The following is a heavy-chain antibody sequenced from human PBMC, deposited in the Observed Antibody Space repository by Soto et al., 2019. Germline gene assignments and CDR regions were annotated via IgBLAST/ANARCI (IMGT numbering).Heavy chain of an antibody. Sequence: GGSLRLSCAASGFTFSSYTMRWVRQAPGKGLEWVSSISAGGSTTYYADSVKGRFTVSRDNSKNTLYLQMDSLRAEDTALYYCAKGGLRYFDYWGQGTLVTVSS. CDR2: ISAGGSTT. J-gene: IGHJ4*02. CDR1: GFTFSSYT. V-gene: IGHV3-23*01. D-gene: IGHD2-15*01. CDR3: AKGGLRYFDY.